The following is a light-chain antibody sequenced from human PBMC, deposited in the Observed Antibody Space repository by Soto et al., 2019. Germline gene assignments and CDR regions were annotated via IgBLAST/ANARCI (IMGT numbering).Light chain of an antibody. J-gene: IGLJ2*01. CDR2: EAN. V-gene: IGLV2-23*01. Sequence: QSALTQPASVSGSPGQSITISCTGTSSDVGSYNFVSWFQQHPGNAPKLMIYEANKRPSGVSSRFSGSKSGNTASLTISGLQADDEADYYCCSYAGSSTLIFGGGTQLTVL. CDR3: CSYAGSSTLI. CDR1: SSDVGSYNF.